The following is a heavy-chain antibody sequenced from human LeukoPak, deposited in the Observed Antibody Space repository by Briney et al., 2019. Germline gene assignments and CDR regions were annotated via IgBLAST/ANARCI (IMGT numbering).Heavy chain of an antibody. D-gene: IGHD3-22*01. CDR3: ARGVHLLRSYYYGMDV. J-gene: IGHJ6*02. CDR2: INHSGST. V-gene: IGHV4-34*01. CDR1: GGSFSGYY. Sequence: TSETLSLTCAVYGGSFSGYYWSWIRQPPGKGLEWIGEINHSGSTNYNPSLKSRVTISVDTSKNQFSLKLSSVTAADTAAYYCARGVHLLRSYYYGMDVWGQGTTVTVSS.